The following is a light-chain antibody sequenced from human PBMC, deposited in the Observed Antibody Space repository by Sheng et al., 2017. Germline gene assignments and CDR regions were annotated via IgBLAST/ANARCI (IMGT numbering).Light chain of an antibody. J-gene: IGKJ5*01. CDR2: GTS. CDR3: QQYGTSPIT. V-gene: IGKV3-20*01. CDR1: QRISNTFF. Sequence: EIVLTQSPGTLSLSPGKRVTLSCRASQRISNTFFLAWHQQRPGRTPRPLIYGTSRRATGVPDRFSGSGSGTDFTLTISRLEPEDFGVYYCQQYGTSPITFGQGTRLEI.